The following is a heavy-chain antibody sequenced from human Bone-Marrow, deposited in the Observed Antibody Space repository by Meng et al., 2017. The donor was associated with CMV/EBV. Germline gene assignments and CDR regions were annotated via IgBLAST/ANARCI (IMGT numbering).Heavy chain of an antibody. V-gene: IGHV4-59*01. CDR1: GGSISSYY. CDR3: ARDYRQGADYYFDY. J-gene: IGHJ4*02. D-gene: IGHD4-11*01. CDR2: ISHSGST. Sequence: SETLSLTCTVSGGSISSYYWSWIRQPPGKGLEWIGSISHSGSTNYSPSLKSRVTFSVDMSKNQFSLNLTSVTAADTAVYYCARDYRQGADYYFDYWGQGTLVTVSS.